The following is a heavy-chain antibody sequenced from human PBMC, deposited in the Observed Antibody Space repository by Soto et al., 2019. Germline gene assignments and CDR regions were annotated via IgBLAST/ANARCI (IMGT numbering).Heavy chain of an antibody. CDR2: INHSGNT. CDR1: GGSFSGSY. CDR3: ARRLEY. V-gene: IGHV4-34*02. J-gene: IGHJ4*02. Sequence: QVQLQQWGAGLLKPSETLSLTCAVYGGSFSGSYWSWIRQPPGKGLEWIGEINHSGNTNYNPSFKSRVSISVDTPKTQFSLKLTSVTAADTAVYYCARRLEYWGQGTLVTVSS.